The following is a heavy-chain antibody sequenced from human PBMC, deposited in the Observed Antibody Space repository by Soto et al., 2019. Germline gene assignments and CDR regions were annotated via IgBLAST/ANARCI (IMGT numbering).Heavy chain of an antibody. J-gene: IGHJ4*02. CDR1: GGSISSGGYY. CDR2: IYYSGST. D-gene: IGHD3-22*01. V-gene: IGHV4-31*03. Sequence: LSLTCTVSGGSISSGGYYWSWIRQHPGKGLEWIGYIYYSGSTYYNPSLKSRVTISVDTSKNQFSLKLSSVTAADTAVYYCARAFYDSSGYHEIFDYWGQGTLVTVSS. CDR3: ARAFYDSSGYHEIFDY.